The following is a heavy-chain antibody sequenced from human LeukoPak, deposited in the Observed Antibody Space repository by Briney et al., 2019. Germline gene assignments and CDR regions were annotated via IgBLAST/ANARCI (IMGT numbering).Heavy chain of an antibody. Sequence: CAXXGFTXSXXAIHWXXXASXXGLXXVGRIRSKTNSYATAYTASMKGRFTISRDDSKNTAYLQLNSLKNEDTAVYYCTRLPEGCSSTSCYYDYWGQGTLVTVSS. D-gene: IGHD2-2*01. CDR3: TRLPEGCSSTSCYYDY. V-gene: IGHV3-73*01. CDR1: GFTXSXXA. CDR2: IRSKTNSYAT. J-gene: IGHJ4*02.